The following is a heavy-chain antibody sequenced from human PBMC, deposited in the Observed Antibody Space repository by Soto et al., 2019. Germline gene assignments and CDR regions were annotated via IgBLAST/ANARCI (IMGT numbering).Heavy chain of an antibody. J-gene: IGHJ6*03. V-gene: IGHV3-23*01. D-gene: IGHD3-3*01. Sequence: GGSLRLSCAASGFTFSSYSMNWVRQAPGKGLEWVSAISGSGGCTYYADSVKGRFTISRDNSKNTLYLQMNSLRAEDTAVYYCAKDYDFWSGPLDYTDVWGKGTTVTVSS. CDR3: AKDYDFWSGPLDYTDV. CDR2: ISGSGGCT. CDR1: GFTFSSYS.